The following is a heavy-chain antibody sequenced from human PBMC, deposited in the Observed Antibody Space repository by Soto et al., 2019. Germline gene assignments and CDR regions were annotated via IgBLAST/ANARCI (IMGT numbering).Heavy chain of an antibody. D-gene: IGHD2-15*01. V-gene: IGHV1-18*01. CDR2: TSTDNGDT. CDR3: ARGSTHFIDH. Sequence: EVAVTVSCHASGYTLTSGAITWVRQAPGQGLEWMGWTSTDNGDTKFAQNLQGRVTMTTDTSTNTAYMELRSLRFEDTAVYYCARGSTHFIDHWGQGTQVTVSS. J-gene: IGHJ1*01. CDR1: GYTLTSGA.